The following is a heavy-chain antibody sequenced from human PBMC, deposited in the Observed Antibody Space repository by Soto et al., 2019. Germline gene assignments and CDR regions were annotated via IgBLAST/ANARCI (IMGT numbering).Heavy chain of an antibody. CDR1: GFTFSGSA. CDR2: IRSKANSYAT. J-gene: IGHJ5*02. D-gene: IGHD6-6*01. Sequence: EVQLVESGGGLVQPGGSLKLSCAASGFTFSGSAMHWVRQASGKGLEWVGRIRSKANSYATAYAASVKGRFTISRDDSKNTAYLQMNSLKTEDTAVYYCMVDIAARLVLGWFDPWGHGTLVTVSA. CDR3: MVDIAARLVLGWFDP. V-gene: IGHV3-73*02.